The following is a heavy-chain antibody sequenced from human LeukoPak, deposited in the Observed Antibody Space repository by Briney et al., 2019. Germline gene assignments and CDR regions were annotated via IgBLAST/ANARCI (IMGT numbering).Heavy chain of an antibody. D-gene: IGHD2-2*01. CDR3: AKAPYCSSTSCRPVYFDY. V-gene: IGHV3-23*01. Sequence: PGGSLRLSCAASGFIFSNHAMSWVRQTPGKGLEWVSSMDTGGGTYYAASVKGRFTISRDNSKNTLSPQLNSLRAEDTAVYYCAKAPYCSSTSCRPVYFDYWGQGTLVTVSS. CDR2: MDTGGGT. J-gene: IGHJ4*02. CDR1: GFIFSNHA.